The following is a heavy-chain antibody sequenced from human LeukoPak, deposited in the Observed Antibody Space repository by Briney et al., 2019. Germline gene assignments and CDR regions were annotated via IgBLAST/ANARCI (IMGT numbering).Heavy chain of an antibody. J-gene: IGHJ5*02. V-gene: IGHV4-38-2*02. Sequence: KSSETLSLTCTVSGYFITSGYYWGWIRPSPGKGLEWIGSIYHSGTTYFNPSLKSRVTISVDTSKNQFALKLNSVTAADTAVYYCASLTTIYSWFDPWGQGILVTVSS. CDR1: GYFITSGYY. CDR3: ASLTTIYSWFDP. CDR2: IYHSGTT. D-gene: IGHD4-17*01.